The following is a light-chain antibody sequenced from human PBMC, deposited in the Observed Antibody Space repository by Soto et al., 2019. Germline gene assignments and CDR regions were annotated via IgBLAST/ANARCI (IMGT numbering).Light chain of an antibody. CDR1: KLGDKY. J-gene: IGLJ2*01. V-gene: IGLV3-1*01. Sequence: SYELTQPPSVSVSPGQTASITCSGDKLGDKYACWYRQRPDQSPGLVIYQDSQRPSGIPERFDGHNSGNTATLTISGTHAMHEAEYSCQACDSSTVVFCGGTKLTVL. CDR3: QACDSSTVV. CDR2: QDS.